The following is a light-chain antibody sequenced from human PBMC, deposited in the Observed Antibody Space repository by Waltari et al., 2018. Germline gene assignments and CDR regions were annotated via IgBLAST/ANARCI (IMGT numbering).Light chain of an antibody. CDR2: YDT. CDR3: QVWDSSRHHVI. Sequence: SYMLTQPPSVSVAPGQTARITRGVDDIGERSGNRCQQRPGQAPVSVIYYDTDRPSGIPDRFSGSHSGDTATLIISRVEAGDEADYYCQVWDSSRHHVIFGGGTRLTVL. CDR1: DIGERS. V-gene: IGLV3-21*04. J-gene: IGLJ2*01.